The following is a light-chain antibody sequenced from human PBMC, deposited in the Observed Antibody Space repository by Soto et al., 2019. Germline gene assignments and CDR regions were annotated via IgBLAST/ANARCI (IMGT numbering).Light chain of an antibody. CDR3: QPRYSTLWT. CDR1: QSISRY. V-gene: IGKV1-39*01. CDR2: AAS. J-gene: IGKJ1*01. Sequence: DIQITQSPSSLSASVGDRVTITCLASQSISRYLNWYQKTPGKAPKILIYAASSLQSGVPSRLSGSKSGKDFTLTIRSLQPEEVATDYGQPRYSTLWTFVQGPKVDIK.